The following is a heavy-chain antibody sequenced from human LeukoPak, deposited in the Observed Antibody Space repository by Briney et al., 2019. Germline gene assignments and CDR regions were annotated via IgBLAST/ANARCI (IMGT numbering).Heavy chain of an antibody. CDR2: INPNSGGT. D-gene: IGHD6-13*01. J-gene: IGHJ6*03. V-gene: IGHV1-2*02. Sequence: ASVKVSCKASGYTFTGYYMHWVRQAPGQGLEWMGWINPNSGGTDYAQKFQGRVTMTRDTSISTAYMELSRLRSDDTAVYYCARDSIAAAFYYYYYMDVWGKGTTVTISS. CDR1: GYTFTGYY. CDR3: ARDSIAAAFYYYYYMDV.